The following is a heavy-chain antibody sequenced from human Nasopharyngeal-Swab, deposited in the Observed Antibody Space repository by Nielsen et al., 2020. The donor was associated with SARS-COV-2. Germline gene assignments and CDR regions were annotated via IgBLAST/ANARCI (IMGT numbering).Heavy chain of an antibody. V-gene: IGHV1-2*06. D-gene: IGHD6-19*01. CDR3: ARDPTSVAGTGDYYYGMDV. CDR2: INTNSGGT. CDR1: GYTFTGYY. J-gene: IGHJ6*02. Sequence: ASVKVSCKASGYTFTGYYMHWLRQAPGQGLEWMGRINTNSGGTNYAQKFQGRVTMTRDTSISTAYMELSRLRSDDTAVYYCARDPTSVAGTGDYYYGMDVWGQGTTVTVSS.